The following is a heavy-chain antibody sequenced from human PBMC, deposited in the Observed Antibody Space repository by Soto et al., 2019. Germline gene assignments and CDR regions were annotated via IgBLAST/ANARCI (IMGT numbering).Heavy chain of an antibody. CDR1: GYTFTSYA. CDR2: INAGNGNT. V-gene: IGHV1-3*01. D-gene: IGHD1-7*01. Sequence: ASVKVSCKASGYTFTSYAMYWVRQAPGQRLEWMGWINAGNGNTKYSQKFQGRVTITRDTSASTAYMELSSLRSEDTAVYYCARVNRLAGTFFYYWGQGTLVTVSS. J-gene: IGHJ4*02. CDR3: ARVNRLAGTFFYY.